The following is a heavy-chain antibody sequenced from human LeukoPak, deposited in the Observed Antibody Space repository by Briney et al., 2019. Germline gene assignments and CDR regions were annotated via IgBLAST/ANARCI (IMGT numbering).Heavy chain of an antibody. CDR3: AMATSVRYFDGFDY. CDR1: GFTFSSYG. J-gene: IGHJ4*02. CDR2: ISGTGGST. D-gene: IGHD3-9*01. Sequence: GGTLRLSCAASGFTFSSYGMSWVRQAPGKGLEWVSSISGTGGSTYYADYVKGRFTISKDYSKNTLSLQMNSLRAEDTAVYYCAMATSVRYFDGFDYWGQGTLVTVSS. V-gene: IGHV3-23*01.